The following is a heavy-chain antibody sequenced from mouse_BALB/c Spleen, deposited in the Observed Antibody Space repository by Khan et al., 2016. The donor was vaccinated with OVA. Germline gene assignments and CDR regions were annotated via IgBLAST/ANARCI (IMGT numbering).Heavy chain of an antibody. Sequence: VQLKESGPGLVKPSQSLSLTCIVTGYSITSNYAWNWIRQFPGNKLEWMGYISYSGSTNYNPSLKSRISITRDTSKNQFFLQLNSVTTEDTATYYCARGNYYGYAMDYWGQGTSITVSS. V-gene: IGHV3-2*02. J-gene: IGHJ4*01. CDR2: ISYSGST. CDR3: ARGNYYGYAMDY. CDR1: GYSITSNYA. D-gene: IGHD1-1*01.